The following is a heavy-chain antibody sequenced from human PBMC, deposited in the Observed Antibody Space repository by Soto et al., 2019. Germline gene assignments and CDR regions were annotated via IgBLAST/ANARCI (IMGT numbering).Heavy chain of an antibody. J-gene: IGHJ1*01. CDR3: AKELAARYDRYGYYGYFNN. D-gene: IGHD3-22*01. CDR1: GFTVSNNY. V-gene: IGHV3-53*01. Sequence: QPGGSLRLSCAASGFTVSNNYMSWVRQGPGKGLEWVSTIYRGDSTYYADSVKGRFNISRDNSENTLYLHMNSLRVEDTAIYFCAKELAARYDRYGYYGYFNNWGQGTLVTVSS. CDR2: IYRGDST.